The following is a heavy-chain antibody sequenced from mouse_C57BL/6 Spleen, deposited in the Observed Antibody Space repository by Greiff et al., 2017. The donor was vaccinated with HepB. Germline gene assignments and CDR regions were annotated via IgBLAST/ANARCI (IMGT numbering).Heavy chain of an antibody. CDR2: IYPGDGDT. CDR1: GYAFSCSW. V-gene: IGHV1-82*01. CDR3: AGEDSYCSGYGY. Sequence: VQLQESGPELVKPGASVKISCKASGYAFSCSWLNWVKQRPGKGLEWIGRIYPGDGDTNYNGKFKGKATMTAAKSSSPAYMQLSSLTSEDSEVCVCAGEDSYCSGYGYWGQVITLSVST. D-gene: IGHD1-1*01. J-gene: IGHJ2*01.